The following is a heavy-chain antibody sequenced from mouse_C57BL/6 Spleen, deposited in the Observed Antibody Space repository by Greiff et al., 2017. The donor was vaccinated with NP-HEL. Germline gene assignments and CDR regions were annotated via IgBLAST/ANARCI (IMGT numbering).Heavy chain of an antibody. CDR3: ARHDYDEGGYYFDY. J-gene: IGHJ2*01. CDR2: INPNNGGT. CDR1: GYTFTDYY. Sequence: EVQLQQSGPELVKPGASVKISCKASGYTFTDYYMNWVKQSHGKSLEWIGDINPNNGGTSYNQKFKGKATLTVDKSSSTAYMELRSLTSEDSAVYYCARHDYDEGGYYFDYWGQGTTLTVSS. V-gene: IGHV1-26*01. D-gene: IGHD2-4*01.